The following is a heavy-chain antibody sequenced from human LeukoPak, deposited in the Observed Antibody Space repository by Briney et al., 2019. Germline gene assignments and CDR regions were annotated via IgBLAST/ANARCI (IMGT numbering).Heavy chain of an antibody. Sequence: SETLSLTCTVSGVSINNYFCSWIGQPPGGGLVYIVCIYNGEDTNYNPSLKSRVTISENTSKNQLSLQLSSVTAADTAVYYCAGTRQWLAFDPWGQGSLVTVSS. CDR2: IYNGEDT. D-gene: IGHD6-19*01. CDR1: GVSINNYF. CDR3: AGTRQWLAFDP. J-gene: IGHJ5*02. V-gene: IGHV4-59*01.